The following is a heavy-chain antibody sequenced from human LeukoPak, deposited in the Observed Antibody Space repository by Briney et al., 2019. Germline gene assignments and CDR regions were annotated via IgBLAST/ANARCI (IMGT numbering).Heavy chain of an antibody. D-gene: IGHD3-9*01. V-gene: IGHV3-21*01. Sequence: TSGTLSLTCAVSGGSISSSNWWSWVRQPPGKGLEWVSSISSSSSYIYYADSVKGRFTISRDNAKNSLYLQMNSLRAEDTAVYYCARDHTYYDIFGLPHGGDYFDYWGQGTLVTVSS. J-gene: IGHJ4*02. CDR2: ISSSSSYI. CDR1: GGSISSSN. CDR3: ARDHTYYDIFGLPHGGDYFDY.